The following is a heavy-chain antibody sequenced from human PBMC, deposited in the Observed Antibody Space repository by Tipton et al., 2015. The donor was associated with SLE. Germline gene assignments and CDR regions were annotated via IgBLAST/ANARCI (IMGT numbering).Heavy chain of an antibody. CDR2: INPTGST. D-gene: IGHD3-3*01. CDR1: GGSINSGSYY. CDR3: ARDFQTIFGVVIIRYFDY. Sequence: TLSLTCTVSGGSINSGSYYWSWIRQPAGKGLEWIGEINPTGSTNSKTSLKSRVTISLNTSKKQFFLKLSSVTAADTAVYYCARDFQTIFGVVIIRYFDYWGQGTLVTVSS. V-gene: IGHV4-61*09. J-gene: IGHJ4*02.